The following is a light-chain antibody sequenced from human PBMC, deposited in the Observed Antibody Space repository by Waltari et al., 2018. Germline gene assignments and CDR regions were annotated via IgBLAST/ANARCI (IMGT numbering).Light chain of an antibody. CDR1: QSISTY. CDR2: AAS. Sequence: DFQMTQSPSSLSASGGDRVTITCRASQSISTYLNWYQQKPGKAPNLLIYAASSLQSGVPSRFSGSGSGTDFTLTISSLQPEDFATYSCQQCYSPLTFGRGTKVEIK. CDR3: QQCYSPLT. J-gene: IGKJ4*01. V-gene: IGKV1-39*01.